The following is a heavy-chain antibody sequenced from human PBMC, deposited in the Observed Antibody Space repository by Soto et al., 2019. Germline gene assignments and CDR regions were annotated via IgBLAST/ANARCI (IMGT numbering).Heavy chain of an antibody. Sequence: EVQLMQSGAEVKKPGESLRISCKASGYSFTTYWIAWVRQMPGSGLEWMGVINPGDSETRYSPSFQGQVTISADKSINTAYLQWSGLKASDSAMYYCARRERYGSPLDYWGQGALVTVSS. CDR3: ARRERYGSPLDY. V-gene: IGHV5-51*01. D-gene: IGHD3-10*01. CDR1: GYSFTTYW. J-gene: IGHJ4*02. CDR2: INPGDSET.